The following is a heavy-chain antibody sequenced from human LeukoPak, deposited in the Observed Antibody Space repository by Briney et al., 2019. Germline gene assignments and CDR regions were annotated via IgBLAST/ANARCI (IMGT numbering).Heavy chain of an antibody. Sequence: WASVKVSCKASGYTFTGYYMHWVRQAHEQGLEWMGWINPNSYGTNYAQKFQGRVTMTRDTSISTAYMELSRLRSDDTAVYYCARGGRVTTVVTLLDYWGQGTLVTVSS. CDR3: ARGGRVTTVVTLLDY. V-gene: IGHV1-2*02. D-gene: IGHD4-23*01. CDR1: GYTFTGYY. J-gene: IGHJ4*02. CDR2: INPNSYGT.